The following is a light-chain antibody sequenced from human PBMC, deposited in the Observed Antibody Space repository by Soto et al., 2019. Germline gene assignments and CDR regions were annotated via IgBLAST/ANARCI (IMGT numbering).Light chain of an antibody. CDR3: QQYNTFWT. V-gene: IGKV1-5*01. Sequence: DIQMTQSPSTLSASVRDRVTITCRASQGISSFLAWYQQKPGKAPKLLIFDATNLETGVPSRFSGSGSRTHYSLTVSSLQPDDFATYYCQQYNTFWTFGQGTKVDIK. CDR1: QGISSF. CDR2: DAT. J-gene: IGKJ1*01.